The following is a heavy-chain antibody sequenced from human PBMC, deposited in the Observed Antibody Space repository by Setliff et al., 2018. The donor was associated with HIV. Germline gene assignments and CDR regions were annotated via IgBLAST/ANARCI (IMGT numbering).Heavy chain of an antibody. V-gene: IGHV1-18*01. CDR3: AREGLWFGDRGYFMDV. CDR1: GGTFSSYA. CDR2: INPNSGGT. J-gene: IGHJ6*03. Sequence: ASVKVSCKAPGGTFSSYAISWVRQAPGQGLEWMGWINPNSGGTNYAQKFQGRVTMTTDTSTSTAYMELRSLISDDTAVYYCAREGLWFGDRGYFMDVWGKGTAVTVSS. D-gene: IGHD3-10*01.